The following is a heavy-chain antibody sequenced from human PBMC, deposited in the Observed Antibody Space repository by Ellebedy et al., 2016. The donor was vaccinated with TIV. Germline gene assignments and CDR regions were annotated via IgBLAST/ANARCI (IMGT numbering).Heavy chain of an antibody. V-gene: IGHV3-48*02. CDR2: ISSGSGSI. CDR3: ARDGVYYDTSGYHFDY. CDR1: GFTFSSYS. J-gene: IGHJ4*02. Sequence: GGSLRLSCAASGFTFSSYSMNWVRQAPGKGLEWLSYISSGSGSISYADSVKGRFTISRDNAKNSLYLQMNSLRDEDTAVYYCARDGVYYDTSGYHFDYWGQGTLVTVSS. D-gene: IGHD3-22*01.